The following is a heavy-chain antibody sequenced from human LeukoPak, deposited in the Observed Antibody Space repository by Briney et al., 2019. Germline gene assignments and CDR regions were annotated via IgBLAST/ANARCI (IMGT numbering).Heavy chain of an antibody. Sequence: SGGSLRLSCAASGFIFXXXXXXXVRQAPGXXXXXXXVTSYXXXXXXXXXXXXXXXXISRDNSKNTLYVQMNSLRAEDTAVYYCARVGTSSSGWQFDYWGQGTLVTVSS. J-gene: IGHJ4*02. V-gene: IGHV3-30*01. D-gene: IGHD6-19*01. CDR1: GFIFXXXX. CDR3: ARVGTSSSGWQFDY. CDR2: TSYXXXXX.